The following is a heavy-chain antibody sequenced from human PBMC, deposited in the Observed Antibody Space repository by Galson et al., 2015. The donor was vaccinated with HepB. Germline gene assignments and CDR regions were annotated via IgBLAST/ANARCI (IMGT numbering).Heavy chain of an antibody. V-gene: IGHV1-18*01. D-gene: IGHD3-9*01. CDR1: GYTFSTYG. CDR3: ARGRYGDY. Sequence: SVKVSCKASGYTFSTYGISWVRQAPGQGLEWAAWISADKGRTDYAQTLQGRVTVTTDTSTSTAYMELRSLTSDDTAMYYCARGRYGDYWGQGTLVTVSS. J-gene: IGHJ4*02. CDR2: ISADKGRT.